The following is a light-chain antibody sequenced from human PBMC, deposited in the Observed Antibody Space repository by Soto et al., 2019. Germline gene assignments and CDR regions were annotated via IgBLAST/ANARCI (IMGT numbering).Light chain of an antibody. CDR2: ETS. Sequence: EIMLTKSPGTLSLSPGERATLSCRASQSFSSSYLAWYQQKPGQAPRLLIYETSSRATGIPDRFSGSGSQTDFTLTISRLEPEDFAVYYCQQYGTSPRTFGQGAMVDIK. CDR3: QQYGTSPRT. J-gene: IGKJ1*01. V-gene: IGKV3-20*01. CDR1: QSFSSSY.